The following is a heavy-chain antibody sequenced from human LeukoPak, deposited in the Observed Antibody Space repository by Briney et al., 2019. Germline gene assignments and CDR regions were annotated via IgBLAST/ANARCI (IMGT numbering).Heavy chain of an antibody. Sequence: SETLSLTCTVSGYSISSGYYWGWIRQPPGKGLEWIGSIYHSGSTYYNPSLKSRVTISVDTSKNQFSLKLSSVTAADTAVYYCARVNFGDYSSSWEALPVTEYWGQGTLVTVSS. CDR2: IYHSGST. D-gene: IGHD6-13*01. J-gene: IGHJ4*02. CDR3: ARVNFGDYSSSWEALPVTEY. V-gene: IGHV4-38-2*02. CDR1: GYSISSGYY.